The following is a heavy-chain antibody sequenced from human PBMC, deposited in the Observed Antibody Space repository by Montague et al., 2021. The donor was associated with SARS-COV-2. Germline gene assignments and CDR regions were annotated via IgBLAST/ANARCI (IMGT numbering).Heavy chain of an antibody. D-gene: IGHD5-12*01. CDR1: GGSISSNNYY. J-gene: IGHJ3*02. V-gene: IGHV4-39*02. Sequence: SETLSLTCTVSGGSISSNNYYWDWIRQPPGKGLEWIGSIYDSGSTYYXPSLKSRVTISVDTSKNHFSLKLSSVTAADTAVYYCARRGRKLLPVATTIGGFDIWGQGTMVTVSS. CDR3: ARRGRKLLPVATTIGGFDI. CDR2: IYDSGST.